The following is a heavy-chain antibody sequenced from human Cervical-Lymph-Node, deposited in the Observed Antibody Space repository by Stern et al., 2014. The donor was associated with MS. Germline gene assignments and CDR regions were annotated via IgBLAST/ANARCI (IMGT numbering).Heavy chain of an antibody. CDR2: IYTRGST. D-gene: IGHD1-26*01. CDR3: ASGSGSYQGYFDL. CDR1: GGSISSGSYY. J-gene: IGHJ2*01. Sequence: VQLEESGPGLVKPSQTLSLTCTVSGGSISSGSYYWSWIRQPAGKGLEWIGRIYTRGSTNYNPSLKSRVTISEDTSKNQFSRKRSSVTAADTAVYYCASGSGSYQGYFDLWGRGTLVTVSS. V-gene: IGHV4-61*02.